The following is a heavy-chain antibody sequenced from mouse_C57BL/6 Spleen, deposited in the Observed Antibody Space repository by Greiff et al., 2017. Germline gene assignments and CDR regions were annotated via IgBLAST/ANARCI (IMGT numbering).Heavy chain of an antibody. CDR2: ISNLAYSI. Sequence: EVNVVESGGGLVQPGGSLKLSCAASGFTFSDYGMAWVRQAPRKGPEWVAFISNLAYSIYYADTVTGRFTISRENAKNTLYLEMSSLRSEDTAMYYCARQDYYGNYDAMDYWGQGTSVTVSS. J-gene: IGHJ4*01. CDR3: ARQDYYGNYDAMDY. D-gene: IGHD2-1*01. CDR1: GFTFSDYG. V-gene: IGHV5-15*01.